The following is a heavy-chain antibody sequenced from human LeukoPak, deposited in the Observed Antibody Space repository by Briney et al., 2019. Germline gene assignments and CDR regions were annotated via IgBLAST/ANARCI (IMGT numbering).Heavy chain of an antibody. D-gene: IGHD1-26*01. CDR1: GFTFSIYG. J-gene: IGHJ4*02. Sequence: PGGSLTLSCAASGFTFSIYGMHWVRQAPGKGLEWVAFIRYDGSNKYYADSVKGRFTISRDNSKNTLYLQMNSLRAEDTAVYYCAKDSDRTLDYWGQGTLVTVSS. CDR2: IRYDGSNK. V-gene: IGHV3-30*02. CDR3: AKDSDRTLDY.